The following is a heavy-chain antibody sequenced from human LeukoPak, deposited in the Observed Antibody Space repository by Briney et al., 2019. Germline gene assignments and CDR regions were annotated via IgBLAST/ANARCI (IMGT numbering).Heavy chain of an antibody. J-gene: IGHJ1*01. D-gene: IGHD1-26*01. CDR2: ISSNSNYV. V-gene: IGHV3-21*06. CDR1: GFTFGSYS. CDR3: TRDKWVGVLHP. Sequence: GGSLRLTCKGSGFTFGSYSMTWVRQAPGKGLEWVSFISSNSNYVYYAKSVKGRFTVSRDNANNSLYLHLSDVRVDDTAVYFCTRDKWVGVLHPWSQGALVTVSS.